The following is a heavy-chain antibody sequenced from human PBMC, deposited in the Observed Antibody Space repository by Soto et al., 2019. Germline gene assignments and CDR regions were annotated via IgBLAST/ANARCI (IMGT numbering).Heavy chain of an antibody. CDR1: GGTFSSYA. CDR3: ARVSYYYDSSGQRFDY. D-gene: IGHD3-22*01. Sequence: QVQLVQSGAEVKKPGSSVKVSCKASGGTFSSYAISWVRQAPGQGLEWMGGIIPIFGTANYAQKFQGRVTITXXEXTXXAYMELSSLRSEDTAVYYCARVSYYYDSSGQRFDYWGQGTLVTVSS. V-gene: IGHV1-69*05. J-gene: IGHJ4*02. CDR2: IIPIFGTA.